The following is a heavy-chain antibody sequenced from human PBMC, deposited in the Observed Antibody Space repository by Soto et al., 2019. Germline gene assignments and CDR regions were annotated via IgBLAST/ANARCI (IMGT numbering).Heavy chain of an antibody. CDR3: ARAGGDVQLLRYFDWLLPANWFDP. CDR2: IWYDGSNK. D-gene: IGHD3-9*01. Sequence: GGSLRLSCAASGFTFSSYGMHWVRQAPGKGLEWVAVIWYDGSNKYYADSVKGRFTISRDNSKNTLYLQMNSLRAEDTAVYYCARAGGDVQLLRYFDWLLPANWFDPWGQGTLVTVAS. V-gene: IGHV3-33*01. CDR1: GFTFSSYG. J-gene: IGHJ5*02.